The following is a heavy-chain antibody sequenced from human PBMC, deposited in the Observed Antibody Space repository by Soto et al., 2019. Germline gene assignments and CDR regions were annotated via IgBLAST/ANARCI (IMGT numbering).Heavy chain of an antibody. Sequence: QVQLVESGGGVVQPGRSLRLSCAASGFTFSSYGMHWVRQAPGKGLEWVALIWYDGSNKYYADSVKGRFTISRDNSKNTLYLQMNSLRAEDTAVYYCARDGGGGAFDIWGQGTMVTVSS. CDR1: GFTFSSYG. J-gene: IGHJ3*02. V-gene: IGHV3-33*01. D-gene: IGHD3-16*01. CDR2: IWYDGSNK. CDR3: ARDGGGGAFDI.